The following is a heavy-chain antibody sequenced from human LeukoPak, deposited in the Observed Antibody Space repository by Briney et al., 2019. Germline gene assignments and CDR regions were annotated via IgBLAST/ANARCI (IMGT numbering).Heavy chain of an antibody. CDR3: ARLWFGELGTIDY. J-gene: IGHJ4*02. Sequence: SETLSLTCTVSGGSISSSSYYWGWIRQPPGKGLERIGSIYYSGSTYYNPSLKSRVTISVDTSKNQFSLKLSSVTAADTAVYYCARLWFGELGTIDYWGQGTLVTVSS. V-gene: IGHV4-39*01. CDR2: IYYSGST. D-gene: IGHD3-10*01. CDR1: GGSISSSSYY.